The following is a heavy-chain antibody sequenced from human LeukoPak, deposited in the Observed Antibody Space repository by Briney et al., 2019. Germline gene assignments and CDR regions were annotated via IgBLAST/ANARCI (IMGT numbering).Heavy chain of an antibody. CDR2: ISSGGGSI. D-gene: IGHD3-16*01. CDR1: AFTFSDHE. Sequence: GGSLRLSCAASAFTFSDHEMNWVRQAPGKGLEWISYISSGGGSIYYADCVKGRFSISRDNAKNSLYLQMSSLRAEDTAVYYCARENSVFGFGYWGQGTLVTVSS. J-gene: IGHJ4*02. CDR3: ARENSVFGFGY. V-gene: IGHV3-48*03.